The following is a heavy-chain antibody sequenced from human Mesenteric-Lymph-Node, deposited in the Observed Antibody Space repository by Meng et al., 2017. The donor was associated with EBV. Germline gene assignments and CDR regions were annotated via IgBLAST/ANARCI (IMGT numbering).Heavy chain of an antibody. Sequence: QVQLVQSGAEVKKPGASVKASCKASGYTFTSYDINWVRQATGQGLQWMGWMNPNSGNTGYAQKFQGRVTMTRNTSISTAYMELSSLRSEDTAVYHCARGPKYCSGGSCYSGPFDYWGQGTLVTVSS. CDR1: GYTFTSYD. CDR3: ARGPKYCSGGSCYSGPFDY. CDR2: MNPNSGNT. V-gene: IGHV1-8*01. D-gene: IGHD2-15*01. J-gene: IGHJ4*02.